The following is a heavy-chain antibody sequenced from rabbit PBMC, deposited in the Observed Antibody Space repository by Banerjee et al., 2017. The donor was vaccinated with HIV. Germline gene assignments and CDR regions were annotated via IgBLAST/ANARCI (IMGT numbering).Heavy chain of an antibody. J-gene: IGHJ4*01. D-gene: IGHD1-1*01. V-gene: IGHV1S45*01. CDR2: IGAGSSGST. CDR1: GFSFSSGYY. CDR3: ARGPYRANL. Sequence: QEQLVESGGGLVQPEGSLTLTCTASGFSFSSGYYMCWVRQAPGKGLELIACIGAGSSGSTYYASWAKGRFTISKTSSTTVTLQMTSLTAADTATYFCARGPYRANLWGPGTLVTVS.